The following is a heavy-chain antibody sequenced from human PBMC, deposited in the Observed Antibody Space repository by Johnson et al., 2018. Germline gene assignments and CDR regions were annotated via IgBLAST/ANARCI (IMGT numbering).Heavy chain of an antibody. CDR3: ARLLGCIQSRYGIDV. CDR2: INGDGSTT. V-gene: IGHV3-74*02. D-gene: IGHD7-27*01. Sequence: VQLVQSGGGLVQPGGSLRLSCAASGFTFSSYWMHWVRQAPGKGLVWVSRINGDGSTTSSADSVKGRFTISRDNAKNTLYLQMGSRRGEDMAGYYCARLLGCIQSRYGIDVWGQGTTVTVSS. CDR1: GFTFSSYW. J-gene: IGHJ6*02.